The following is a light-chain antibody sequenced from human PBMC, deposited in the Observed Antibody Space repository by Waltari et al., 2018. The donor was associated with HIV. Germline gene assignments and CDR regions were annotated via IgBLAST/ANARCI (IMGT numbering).Light chain of an antibody. V-gene: IGLV2-8*01. CDR1: SSDVGGYKY. J-gene: IGLJ2*01. CDR2: EAS. Sequence: QSALTQPPSASGSPGQSVTISCTGTSSDVGGYKYVSWYQQHPGKSPKLMIYEASMWPSGVPDRFAGSKSGKTASLTVSWLQAEDEADYYCSSYAGSNNFVVFGGGTKLTVL. CDR3: SSYAGSNNFVV.